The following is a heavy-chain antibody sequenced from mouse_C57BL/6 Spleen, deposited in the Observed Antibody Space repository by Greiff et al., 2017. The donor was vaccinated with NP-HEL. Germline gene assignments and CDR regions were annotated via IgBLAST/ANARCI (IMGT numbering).Heavy chain of an antibody. Sequence: QVQLQQSGAELMKPGASVKLSCKATGYTFTGYWIDWVKQRPGHGLEWIGEILPGSGSTNYNEKFTGKATFTADTSSNTAYIKLSSLTTEDSDICYCARRGSYYAMDYWGQGTSVTVSS. CDR3: ARRGSYYAMDY. CDR2: ILPGSGST. CDR1: GYTFTGYW. V-gene: IGHV1-9*01. J-gene: IGHJ4*01.